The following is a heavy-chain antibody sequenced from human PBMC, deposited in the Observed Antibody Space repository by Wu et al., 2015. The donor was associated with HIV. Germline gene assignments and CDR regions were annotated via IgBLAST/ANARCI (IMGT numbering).Heavy chain of an antibody. V-gene: IGHV1-18*01. Sequence: QVQLVQSGAEVKKPGSSVKVSCKASGGTFSSYAISWVRQAPGQGLEWMGWISAYNGNTDYAQNLQGRVTMTTDTSTSRAYMELRSLTSDDTAVYYCARRPDRYCSSTSCYYFDYWGQGTLVTVSS. CDR1: GGTFSSYA. D-gene: IGHD2-2*01. J-gene: IGHJ4*02. CDR2: ISAYNGNT. CDR3: ARRPDRYCSSTSCYYFDY.